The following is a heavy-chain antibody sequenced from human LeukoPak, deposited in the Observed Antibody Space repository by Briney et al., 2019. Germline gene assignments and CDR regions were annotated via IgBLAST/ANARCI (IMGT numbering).Heavy chain of an antibody. CDR1: GFTVSSTY. V-gene: IGHV3-66*01. CDR3: ARMVTGWPNWIDP. D-gene: IGHD6-19*01. J-gene: IGHJ5*02. Sequence: GGSLRLSCAASGFTVSSTYMSWARQAPGKGLEWVSFIYSGGNTYYEDSVKGRFTFARDISKNKLYLQMNSLRVEDTAVYYCARMVTGWPNWIDPWGQGTLVTVSS. CDR2: IYSGGNT.